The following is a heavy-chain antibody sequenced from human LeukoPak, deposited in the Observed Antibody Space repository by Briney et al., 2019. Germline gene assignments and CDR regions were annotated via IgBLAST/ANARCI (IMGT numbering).Heavy chain of an antibody. CDR2: INSGGSST. CDR1: GFTFNRYW. V-gene: IGHV3-74*01. D-gene: IGHD4-23*01. Sequence: PGGSLRLSCAASGFTFNRYWMHWVRQGPGKGLVWVSRINSGGSSTNYADSVKGRFTISRDNAKNTLYLQMNSLRAEDTAVYYCARDLRTPSDTNIAIDYWGQGTLVTVSS. CDR3: ARDLRTPSDTNIAIDY. J-gene: IGHJ4*02.